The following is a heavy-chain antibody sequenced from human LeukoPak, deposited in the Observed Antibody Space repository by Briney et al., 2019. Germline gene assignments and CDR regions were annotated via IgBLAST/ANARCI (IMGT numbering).Heavy chain of an antibody. CDR2: IIPFFATT. CDR3: ARGAGGGNR. D-gene: IGHD4-23*01. V-gene: IGHV1-69*06. Sequence: WASVKVSCKASGGTFSNYAINWVRQAPGQGLEWMGGIIPFFATTNYAPKFQGRVTITADKSTSTAYMELSSLRSEDTAVYYCARGAGGGNRWGQGTLVTVSS. CDR1: GGTFSNYA. J-gene: IGHJ4*02.